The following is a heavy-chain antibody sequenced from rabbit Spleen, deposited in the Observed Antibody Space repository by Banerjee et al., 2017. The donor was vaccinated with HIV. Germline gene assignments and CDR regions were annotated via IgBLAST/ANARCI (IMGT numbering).Heavy chain of an antibody. CDR2: IYTGSSGTT. CDR1: GFSFSSNYY. D-gene: IGHD6-1*01. V-gene: IGHV1S40*01. J-gene: IGHJ6*01. Sequence: QSLEESGGGLVQPEGSLTLTCTASGFSFSSNYYMCWVRQALGKGLEWIACIYTGSSGTTYYASWAKGRFTISKTSSTTVTLQMTSLTVADTATYFCARASNPSYATYYGMALWGQGTLVTVS. CDR3: ARASNPSYATYYGMAL.